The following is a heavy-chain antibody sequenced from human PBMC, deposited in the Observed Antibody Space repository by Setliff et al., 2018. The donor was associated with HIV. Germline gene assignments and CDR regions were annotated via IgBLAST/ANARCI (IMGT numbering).Heavy chain of an antibody. CDR3: VTGLGSGWAS. J-gene: IGHJ1*01. Sequence: GALRLSCAASGFTFSSIWMSWVRQAPGRGLEWVANIKEDGSERYYVDSVKGRFTISRDNAKNSLFLQMNSLRAEDMAVYYCVTGLGSGWASWGQGTLVTVSS. V-gene: IGHV3-7*01. CDR1: GFTFSSIW. D-gene: IGHD6-19*01. CDR2: IKEDGSER.